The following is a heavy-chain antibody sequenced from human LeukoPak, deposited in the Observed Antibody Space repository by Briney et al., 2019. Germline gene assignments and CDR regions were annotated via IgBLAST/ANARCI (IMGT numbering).Heavy chain of an antibody. J-gene: IGHJ5*02. Sequence: ASVKVSCKLSVYTLTELSIHWVRQPPGKGLAWMGGFDPEDGETIYAQKFQGRVTMTEDTSTDTAYMELSSLRSEDTAVYYCATDPPRSRGNWFDPWGQGPLVTVSS. CDR1: VYTLTELS. V-gene: IGHV1-24*01. CDR2: FDPEDGET. CDR3: ATDPPRSRGNWFDP. D-gene: IGHD4-17*01.